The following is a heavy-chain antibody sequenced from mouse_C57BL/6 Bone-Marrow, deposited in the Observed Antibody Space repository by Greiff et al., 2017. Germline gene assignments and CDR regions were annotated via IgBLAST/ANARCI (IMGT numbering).Heavy chain of an antibody. V-gene: IGHV5-15*01. CDR2: ISNLAYSI. Sequence: DVKLVESGGGLVQPGGSLKLSCAASGFTFSDYGMAWVRQAPRKGPEWVAFISNLAYSIYYADTVTGRFTISRENAKNTLYLEMSSLRSEDTAMYYCARLWLRRWAMDDWGQGTSVTVSS. CDR1: GFTFSDYG. J-gene: IGHJ4*01. CDR3: ARLWLRRWAMDD. D-gene: IGHD2-2*01.